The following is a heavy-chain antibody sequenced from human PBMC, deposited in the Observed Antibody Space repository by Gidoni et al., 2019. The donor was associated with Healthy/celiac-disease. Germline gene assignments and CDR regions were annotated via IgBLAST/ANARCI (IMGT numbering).Heavy chain of an antibody. CDR3: ATNQYGGGIDY. CDR2: ISYDGSNK. D-gene: IGHD4-17*01. Sequence: QVQLVASGRGVVQPGRSLRLSCAASGFTFSSYGMHWVRQAPGKGLEWVAVISYDGSNKYYADSVKGRFTISRDNSKNTLYLQMNSLRAEDTAVYYCATNQYGGGIDYWGQGTLVTVSS. CDR1: GFTFSSYG. V-gene: IGHV3-30*03. J-gene: IGHJ4*02.